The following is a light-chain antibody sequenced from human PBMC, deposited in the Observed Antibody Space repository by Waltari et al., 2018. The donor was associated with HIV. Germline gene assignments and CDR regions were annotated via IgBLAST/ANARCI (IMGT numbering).Light chain of an antibody. CDR1: SGSIASNY. Sequence: NFMLTQPHSVSESPGKTVTISCTRSSGSIASNYVQWYQQRPGSSPTTVIYEDNQRPSGVPDRFSGSIDSSANPASLTISGLKTEDEADYYCQSYDISNHWVFGGGTKRTVL. CDR2: EDN. J-gene: IGLJ3*02. CDR3: QSYDISNHWV. V-gene: IGLV6-57*01.